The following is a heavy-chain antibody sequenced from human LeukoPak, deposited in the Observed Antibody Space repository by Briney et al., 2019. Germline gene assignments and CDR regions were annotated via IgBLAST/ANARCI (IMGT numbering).Heavy chain of an antibody. Sequence: KPGGSLRLSCVASGFTFSGFYMSWIRQAPGKGLEWVAYISTTSSYTNYAASVKGRFTISRDNAKNSLYLHMTSLRAEDTAVYYCTRHTEWALDYWGQGTLVTVSS. CDR1: GFTFSGFY. D-gene: IGHD3-3*01. V-gene: IGHV3-11*06. J-gene: IGHJ4*02. CDR2: ISTTSSYT. CDR3: TRHTEWALDY.